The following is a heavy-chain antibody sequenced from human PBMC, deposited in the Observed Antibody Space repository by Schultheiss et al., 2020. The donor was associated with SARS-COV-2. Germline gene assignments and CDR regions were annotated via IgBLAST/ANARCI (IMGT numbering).Heavy chain of an antibody. D-gene: IGHD1-1*01. CDR1: GGSISSYY. J-gene: IGHJ4*02. Sequence: SETLSLTCTVSGGSISSYYWTWIRQPAGKGLEWIGRIYTSGSTNYNPSLKSRVTISVDTSKNQFSLRLSSVTAADTAFYYCARERTKGLTWYDAPLAYWGQGILVTVSS. CDR2: IYTSGST. V-gene: IGHV4-4*07. CDR3: ARERTKGLTWYDAPLAY.